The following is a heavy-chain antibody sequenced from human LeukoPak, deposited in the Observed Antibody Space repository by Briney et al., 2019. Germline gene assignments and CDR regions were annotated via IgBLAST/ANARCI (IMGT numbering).Heavy chain of an antibody. CDR2: IIPIFGTA. Sequence: SVKVSCKASGGTFSSYAISWVRQAPGQGLEWMGGIIPIFGTANYAQKFQGRVTITADKSTSTAYMELSSLRSEDTAVYYCARRYCSGGSCYSEAGGYYCYYMDVWGKGTTVTISS. J-gene: IGHJ6*03. CDR1: GGTFSSYA. D-gene: IGHD2-15*01. V-gene: IGHV1-69*06. CDR3: ARRYCSGGSCYSEAGGYYCYYMDV.